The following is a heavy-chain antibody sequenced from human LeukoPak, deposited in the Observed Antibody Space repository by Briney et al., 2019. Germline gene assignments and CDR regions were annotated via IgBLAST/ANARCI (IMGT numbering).Heavy chain of an antibody. J-gene: IGHJ6*03. V-gene: IGHV3-21*04. Sequence: GGSLRLSCAASGFSFITYSMNWVRQAPGKGLEWVSSISSTSDYIYYADSVKGRFTISRDNAKKSLYLQMNSLRAEDTAVYYCARDRRDMVRGINIVRQYHYYYYMDVWGKGTTVTVSS. CDR1: GFSFITYS. CDR3: ARDRRDMVRGINIVRQYHYYYYMDV. D-gene: IGHD3-10*01. CDR2: ISSTSDYI.